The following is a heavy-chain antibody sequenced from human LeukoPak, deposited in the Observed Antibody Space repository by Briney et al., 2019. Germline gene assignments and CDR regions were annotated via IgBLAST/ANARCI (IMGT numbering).Heavy chain of an antibody. CDR1: GFTFSSFV. Sequence: GGSLRLSCAASGFTFSSFVMSWVRLAPAMGPDWVSGLNTDGAWTYYADSVNGRFTISRDNSENTLYLQMNSLRVEDTAVSYCAKSTAGCSGGTCYSALESWGQGTLVTVSS. D-gene: IGHD2-15*01. CDR3: AKSTAGCSGGTCYSALES. V-gene: IGHV3-23*01. J-gene: IGHJ4*02. CDR2: LNTDGAWT.